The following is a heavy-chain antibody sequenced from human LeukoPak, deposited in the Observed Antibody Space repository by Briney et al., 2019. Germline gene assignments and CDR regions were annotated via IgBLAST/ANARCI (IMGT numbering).Heavy chain of an antibody. CDR1: GGSISSSSYY. Sequence: SETLSLTCTVSGGSISSSSYYWGWIRQPPGKGLGWIGSLYYSGTTYYNPSLKSRVTISVDTPKNQFSLKLSSVTAADTAVYYRATKRGATPFDYWGQGTLVTVSS. J-gene: IGHJ4*02. CDR2: LYYSGTT. V-gene: IGHV4-39*01. CDR3: ATKRGATPFDY. D-gene: IGHD1-26*01.